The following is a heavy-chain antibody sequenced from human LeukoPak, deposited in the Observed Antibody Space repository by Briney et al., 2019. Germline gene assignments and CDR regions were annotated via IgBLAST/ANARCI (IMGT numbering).Heavy chain of an antibody. J-gene: IGHJ4*02. CDR2: ISGSGYST. CDR3: AKGPRALEHSTHRFAY. V-gene: IGHV3-23*01. D-gene: IGHD1/OR15-1a*01. Sequence: GWSLRLSCAASGFTFSPYGMSVVRQAPGERLDLISAISGSGYSTYYAYCVKCRVTISRDNSTHTLYLQMKSLRAEDTAVYYCAKGPRALEHSTHRFAYWGQGTLVTVS. CDR1: GFTFSPYG.